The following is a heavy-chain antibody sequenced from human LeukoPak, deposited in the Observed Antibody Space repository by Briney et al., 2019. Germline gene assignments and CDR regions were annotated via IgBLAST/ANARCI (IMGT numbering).Heavy chain of an antibody. J-gene: IGHJ4*02. CDR2: IHPPDSQI. CDR3: ARCLGSGGWYQEFDY. D-gene: IGHD6-19*01. V-gene: IGHV5-51*01. Sequence: GESLKISCKGSGYTFTNNWIGWARQMPGKGLEWMGIIHPPDSQIRYSPSFEGQVIISVDKSINTAYLQWSSLEASDTAMYYCARCLGSGGWYQEFDYWGQGTLVTVSS. CDR1: GYTFTNNW.